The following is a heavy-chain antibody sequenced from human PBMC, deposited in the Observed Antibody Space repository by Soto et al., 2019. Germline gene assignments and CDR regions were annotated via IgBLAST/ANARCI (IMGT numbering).Heavy chain of an antibody. CDR2: IYYSENT. CDR3: ARVFVGCSSTSCYTGLHYHYAMDV. V-gene: IGHV4-31*03. J-gene: IGHJ6*02. Sequence: QVQLQESGPGLVKPSQTLSLTCTVSGGSITSGGYYWSWIRQHPGKGLEWIGYIYYSENTYYNPSLKSRVTISIDTSKSPFSLKLSSVTAADTAVYYCARVFVGCSSTSCYTGLHYHYAMDVWGQGTTVTVSS. CDR1: GGSITSGGYY. D-gene: IGHD2-2*02.